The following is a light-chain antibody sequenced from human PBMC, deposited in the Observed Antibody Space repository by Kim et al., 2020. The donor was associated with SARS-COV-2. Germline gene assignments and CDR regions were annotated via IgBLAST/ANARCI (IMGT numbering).Light chain of an antibody. Sequence: EIVLTQSPATLSLSPGERATLSCRASQSISRYLAWYQHKPGQAPRLLIYDASSRATGIPARFSGSGSGTDFTLTISILEPEDFAVYYCQQRTIPITFGQGTRLEIK. CDR3: QQRTIPIT. CDR2: DAS. V-gene: IGKV3-11*01. CDR1: QSISRY. J-gene: IGKJ5*01.